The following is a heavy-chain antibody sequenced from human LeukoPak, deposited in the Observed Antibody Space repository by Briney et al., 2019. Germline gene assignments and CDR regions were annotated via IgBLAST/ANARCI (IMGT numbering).Heavy chain of an antibody. CDR1: GYTFTSYG. CDR3: ARESTMVRGVIVVYFDY. D-gene: IGHD3-10*01. CDR2: ISAYNGNT. V-gene: IGHV1-18*01. Sequence: ASVKVSCKASGYTFTSYGISWVRQAPGQGLEWMGWISAYNGNTNYAQKLQGRVTMTTDTSTSTAYMELRSLRSDDTAVYYCARESTMVRGVIVVYFDYWGQGTLVTVSS. J-gene: IGHJ4*02.